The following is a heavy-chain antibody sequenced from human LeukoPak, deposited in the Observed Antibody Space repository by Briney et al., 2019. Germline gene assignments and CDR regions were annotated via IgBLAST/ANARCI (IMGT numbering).Heavy chain of an antibody. CDR3: ARESRDYVGSGYYMDV. CDR2: IYSSGNI. Sequence: SETLSLTCTVSGGSVSGYYWNYIRQAAGKGLEWIGRIYSSGNIDYNTPLRRRVTMSVDTPKNQFSLVLTSVTAADTAVYYCARESRDYVGSGYYMDVWGKGTTVTVSS. D-gene: IGHD3-10*01. V-gene: IGHV4-4*07. J-gene: IGHJ6*03. CDR1: GGSVSGYY.